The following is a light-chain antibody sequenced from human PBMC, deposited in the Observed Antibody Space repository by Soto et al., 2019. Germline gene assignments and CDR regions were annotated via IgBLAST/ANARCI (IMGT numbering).Light chain of an antibody. CDR1: SSDVGGYNY. CDR3: CSYTTSNTRQIV. J-gene: IGLJ1*01. V-gene: IGLV2-14*01. Sequence: QSALTQPASVSGSPGQSFTISCTGTSSDVGGYNYVSWYQQHPGKAPKFMIYDVSNRPSGVSNRFSGSKSGNTASLTISGLQAEDEADYYCCSYTTSNTRQIVFGTGTKLTVL. CDR2: DVS.